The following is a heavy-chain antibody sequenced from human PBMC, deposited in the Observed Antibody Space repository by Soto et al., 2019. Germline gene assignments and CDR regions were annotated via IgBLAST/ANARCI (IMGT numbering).Heavy chain of an antibody. V-gene: IGHV1-69*02. D-gene: IGHD3-10*01. CDR2: IIPILGIA. CDR3: AVLSSGGSGSGHFDL. J-gene: IGHJ2*01. CDR1: GGTFSSYT. Sequence: QVQLVQSGAEVKKPGSSVKVSCKASGGTFSSYTISWVRQAPGQGLEWMGRIIPILGIANYAQKFQGRVTITADKSTSTAYMELSSLRSEDTAVYYCAVLSSGGSGSGHFDLWGRGTLVTVSS.